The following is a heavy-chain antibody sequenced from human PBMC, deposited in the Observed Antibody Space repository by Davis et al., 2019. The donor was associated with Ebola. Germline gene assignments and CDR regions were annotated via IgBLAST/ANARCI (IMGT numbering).Heavy chain of an antibody. CDR1: GFTFSSYA. D-gene: IGHD4-17*01. CDR2: ISTSGTYT. Sequence: GESLKISCAGSGFTFSSYAMSWVRQAPGKGLEWVSGISTSGTYTYYPDSVKGRFTISRDNSKNTLFLKINSLRAEDTALYYCATGGPTVTTGFDHWGQGTLVTVSS. J-gene: IGHJ4*02. CDR3: ATGGPTVTTGFDH. V-gene: IGHV3-23*01.